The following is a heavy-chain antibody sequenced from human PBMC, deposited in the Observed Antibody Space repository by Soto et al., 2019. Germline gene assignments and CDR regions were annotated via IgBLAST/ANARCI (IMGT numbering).Heavy chain of an antibody. CDR3: AKDPAAVTWYFFDS. Sequence: LRLSCAASGFSFTSYTMNWVRQAPGKGLEWVSSISSSNTFIYYADSVKGRFTISRDNAYNSLYLQMNSLRDEDTAVYYCAKDPAAVTWYFFDSWGQGTLVTVSS. V-gene: IGHV3-48*02. J-gene: IGHJ4*02. D-gene: IGHD6-19*01. CDR2: ISSSNTFI. CDR1: GFSFTSYT.